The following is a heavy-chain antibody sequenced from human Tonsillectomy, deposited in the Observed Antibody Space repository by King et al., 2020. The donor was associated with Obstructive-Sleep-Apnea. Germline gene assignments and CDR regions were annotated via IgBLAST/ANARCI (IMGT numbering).Heavy chain of an antibody. CDR1: GFTFRKYW. V-gene: IGHV3-7*01. CDR2: IRQDGNET. Sequence: VQLVESGGGLVQPGGSLRLSCAASGFTFRKYWMNWVRQAPGKGLEWVANIRQDGNETYYVDSVKGRFTVSRDNAKSSLYLQMNGLRAEDTAVYYCAGPTSRFVVVPGGGMDVWGRGTTVTVSS. J-gene: IGHJ6*02. CDR3: AGPTSRFVVVPGGGMDV. D-gene: IGHD2-2*01.